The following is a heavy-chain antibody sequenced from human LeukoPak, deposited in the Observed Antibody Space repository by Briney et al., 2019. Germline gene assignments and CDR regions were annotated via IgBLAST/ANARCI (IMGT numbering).Heavy chain of an antibody. Sequence: GGSLRLSCAASGFTFSSYWMSWVRQAPGKGLEWVANIKQDGSEKYYVDSVKGRFTISRDNAKNSLYLQMNSLRAEDTAVYYCARGALYYDFWSGYHGDAFDIWGQGTMVTVPS. CDR2: IKQDGSEK. CDR1: GFTFSSYW. J-gene: IGHJ3*02. CDR3: ARGALYYDFWSGYHGDAFDI. V-gene: IGHV3-7*01. D-gene: IGHD3-3*01.